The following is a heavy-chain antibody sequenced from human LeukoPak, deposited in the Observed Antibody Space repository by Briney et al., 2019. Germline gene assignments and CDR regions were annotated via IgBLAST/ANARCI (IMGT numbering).Heavy chain of an antibody. CDR3: AKDQRGTRAGTCLDY. CDR1: GFTFDDYA. J-gene: IGHJ4*02. CDR2: ISWDGGST. V-gene: IGHV3-43D*03. D-gene: IGHD6-19*01. Sequence: PGGSLRLSCVASGFTFDDYAMHWVRQAPGKGLEWVSLISWDGGSTYYADSVKGRFTISRDNSKNSLYLQMNSLRAEDTALYYCAKDQRGTRAGTCLDYWGQGTLVTVSS.